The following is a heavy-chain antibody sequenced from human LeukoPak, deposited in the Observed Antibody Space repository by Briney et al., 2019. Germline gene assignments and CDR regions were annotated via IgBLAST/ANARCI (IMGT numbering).Heavy chain of an antibody. Sequence: SVKVSCKASGGTFSSYAISWVRQAPGQGLEWMGGIIPIFGTANYAQKFQGRVTITADESTSTAYMELSSLRSEDTAVYYCASQNVVVPAAIRRYFDYWGQGTLVTVSS. J-gene: IGHJ4*02. D-gene: IGHD2-2*02. V-gene: IGHV1-69*13. CDR2: IIPIFGTA. CDR1: GGTFSSYA. CDR3: ASQNVVVPAAIRRYFDY.